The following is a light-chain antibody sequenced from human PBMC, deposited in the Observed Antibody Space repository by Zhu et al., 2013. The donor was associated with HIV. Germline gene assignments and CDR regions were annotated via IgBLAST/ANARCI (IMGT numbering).Light chain of an antibody. CDR1: QDISIF. J-gene: IGKJ1*01. V-gene: IGKV1-8*01. Sequence: IRMTQSPSSLSASTGDRVTITCRASQDISIFLAWYQQKPGKAPKLLISGASTLESGAPSRFSGSGSGTGFTLTIHSLQPDDFATYYCQQYNSWWTFGQGTKVEMK. CDR3: QQYNSWWT. CDR2: GAS.